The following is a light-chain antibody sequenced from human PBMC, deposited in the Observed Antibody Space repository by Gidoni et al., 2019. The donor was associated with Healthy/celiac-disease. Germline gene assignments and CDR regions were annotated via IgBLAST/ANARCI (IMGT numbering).Light chain of an antibody. V-gene: IGLV1-44*01. CDR1: SSNIGSNT. J-gene: IGLJ1*01. CDR2: SNN. Sequence: QSVLTQPPSASGTPGQRVTISFSGSSSNIGSNTVNWYQQLPGTAPKLLIYSNNQRPSGVPARFSVSKSGTSASLAISGLQSEDEADYYCAAWDDSLNGYVCGTGTNVTVL. CDR3: AAWDDSLNGYV.